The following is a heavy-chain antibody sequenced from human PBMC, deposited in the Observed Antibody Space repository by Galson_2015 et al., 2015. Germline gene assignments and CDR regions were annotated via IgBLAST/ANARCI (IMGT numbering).Heavy chain of an antibody. V-gene: IGHV5-51*01. CDR1: GYSFTSYW. J-gene: IGHJ5*02. CDR2: IYPGDSDT. CDR3: ARRSDYVWGSYRSSGWFDP. D-gene: IGHD3-16*02. Sequence: QSGAEVKKPGESLKISCTGSGYSFTSYWIGWVRQMPGKGLEWMGIIYPGDSDTRYSPSFQGQVTISADKSISTAYLQWSSLKASDTAMYYCARRSDYVWGSYRSSGWFDPWGQGTLVTVSS.